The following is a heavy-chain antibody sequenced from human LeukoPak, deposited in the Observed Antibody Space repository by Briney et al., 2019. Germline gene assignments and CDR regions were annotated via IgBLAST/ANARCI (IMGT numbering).Heavy chain of an antibody. V-gene: IGHV4-59*01. Sequence: SETLSLTCTVSGDSISSYYWSWIRQPPGKGLEWIGYIYYSGSTNYNPSLKSRVTISLDTSKNQVSLTLSSVTAADTAVYYCARDRGSRGGFDYWGQGTLVTVSS. D-gene: IGHD3-16*01. J-gene: IGHJ4*02. CDR3: ARDRGSRGGFDY. CDR1: GDSISSYY. CDR2: IYYSGST.